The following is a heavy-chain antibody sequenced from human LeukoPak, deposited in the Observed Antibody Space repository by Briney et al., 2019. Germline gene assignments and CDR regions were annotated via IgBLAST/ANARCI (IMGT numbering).Heavy chain of an antibody. CDR2: ISWNSGSI. CDR1: GFTFDDYA. D-gene: IGHD2-15*01. Sequence: GGSLRLSCAASGFTFDDYAMHWVRQAPGKGLEWVSGISWNSGSIGHADSVKGRFTISRDNAKNSLYLQMNSLRAEDTALYYCAKDIGSGPFDYWGQGTLVTVSS. CDR3: AKDIGSGPFDY. V-gene: IGHV3-9*01. J-gene: IGHJ4*02.